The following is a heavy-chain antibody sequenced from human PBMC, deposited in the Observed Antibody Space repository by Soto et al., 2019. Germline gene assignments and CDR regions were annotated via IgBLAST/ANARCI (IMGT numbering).Heavy chain of an antibody. CDR2: IWYDGSNK. D-gene: IGHD3-22*01. V-gene: IGHV3-33*01. Sequence: QVQLVESGGGVVQPGRSLRLSCAASGFTFSSYGMHWVRQAPGKGLEWVAVIWYDGSNKYYADSVKGRFTISRDNSKNTLYLQMNSLRAEDTAVYYCARQPYYYDSSGPIYDYWGQGTLVTVSS. CDR1: GFTFSSYG. J-gene: IGHJ4*02. CDR3: ARQPYYYDSSGPIYDY.